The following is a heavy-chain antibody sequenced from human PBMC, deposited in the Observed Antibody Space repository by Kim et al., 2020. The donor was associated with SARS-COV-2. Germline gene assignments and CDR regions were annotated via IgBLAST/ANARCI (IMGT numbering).Heavy chain of an antibody. D-gene: IGHD3-10*01. CDR3: ARQGVRGVIGRFDY. J-gene: IGHJ4*02. CDR2: IYYSGST. Sequence: SETLSLTCTVSGGSISSSSYYWGWIRQPPGKGLEWIGSIYYSGSTYYNPSLKSRVTISVDTSKNQFSLKLSSVTAADTAVYYCARQGVRGVIGRFDYWGQGTLVTVSS. CDR1: GGSISSSSYY. V-gene: IGHV4-39*01.